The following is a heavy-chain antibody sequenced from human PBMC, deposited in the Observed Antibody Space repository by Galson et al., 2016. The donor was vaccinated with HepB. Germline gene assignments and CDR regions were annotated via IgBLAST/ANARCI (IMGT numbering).Heavy chain of an antibody. Sequence: SLRLSCAASGFSLRVYWMSWVRQAPGKSLERAATIKVDGNEKYYVDSVKGRFTISGDNAKNSMYLQMNSLRAEDTAVYYCARDLSVWLRGIDSWGQGTLVTVSS. J-gene: IGHJ5*01. CDR2: IKVDGNEK. CDR1: GFSLRVYW. D-gene: IGHD6-19*01. V-gene: IGHV3-7*03. CDR3: ARDLSVWLRGIDS.